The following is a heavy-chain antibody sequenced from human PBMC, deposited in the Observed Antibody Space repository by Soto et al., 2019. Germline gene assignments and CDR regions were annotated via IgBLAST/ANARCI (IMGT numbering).Heavy chain of an antibody. V-gene: IGHV3-7*03. CDR1: GFTFSSYL. CDR2: INQDGSEK. J-gene: IGHJ4*02. CDR3: ARDYPGGSYYDY. Sequence: GVSLRLSCSASGFTFSSYLMSWVRHAPGKGLECVARINQDGSEKYYVDSVKGRFTISRDNAKNSLYLQMNSLRAEDTAVYYCARDYPGGSYYDYWGQGTLVTVSS. D-gene: IGHD1-26*01.